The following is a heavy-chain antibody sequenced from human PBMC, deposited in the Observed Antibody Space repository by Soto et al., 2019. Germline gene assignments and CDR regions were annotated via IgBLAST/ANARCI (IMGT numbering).Heavy chain of an antibody. J-gene: IGHJ6*02. CDR3: AYRDYYYYYGMDV. V-gene: IGHV3-23*01. CDR2: ISGSGGST. Sequence: SGGSLRLSCAASGFTFSSYATSWVRQAPGKGLEWVSAISGSGGSTYYADSVKGRFTISRDNSKNTLYLQMNSLRAEDTAVYYCAYRDYYYYYGMDVWGQGTTVTVSS. CDR1: GFTFSSYA.